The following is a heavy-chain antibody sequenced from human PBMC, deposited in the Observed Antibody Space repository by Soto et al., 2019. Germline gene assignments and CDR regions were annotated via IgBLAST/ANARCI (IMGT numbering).Heavy chain of an antibody. Sequence: WWSLRLSCSASGFTFSSYGMHWVRQAPGKGLEWVAVISYDGSNKYYADSVKGRFTISRDNSKNTLYLQMNSLRAEDTAVYYCAKERYYYDSSGYEYFQHWGQGTLVTVSS. J-gene: IGHJ1*01. CDR2: ISYDGSNK. V-gene: IGHV3-30*18. CDR1: GFTFSSYG. CDR3: AKERYYYDSSGYEYFQH. D-gene: IGHD3-22*01.